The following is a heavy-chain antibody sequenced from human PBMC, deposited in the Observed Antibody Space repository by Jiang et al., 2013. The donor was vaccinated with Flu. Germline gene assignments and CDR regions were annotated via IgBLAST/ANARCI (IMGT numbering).Heavy chain of an antibody. D-gene: IGHD6-25*01. J-gene: IGHJ3*02. CDR3: ARGPLLSLAANDAFDI. V-gene: IGHV6-1*01. CDR2: TYYRSKWYN. Sequence: GRTYYRSKWYNDYAVSVKSRITINPDTSKNQFSLQLNSVTPEDTAVYYCARGPLLSLAANDAFDIWGQGTMVTVSS.